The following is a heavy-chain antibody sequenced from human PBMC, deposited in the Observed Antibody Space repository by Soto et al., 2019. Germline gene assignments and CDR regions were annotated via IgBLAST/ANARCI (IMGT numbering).Heavy chain of an antibody. CDR3: AASVTTSGAFDI. D-gene: IGHD4-17*01. CDR1: GFSVSSKY. V-gene: IGHV3-53*01. CDR2: IYSGGYT. Sequence: GSLGLSCAASGFSVSSKYMIWVRQAPGKGLEWVSVIYSGGYTYYADSVKGRFTISRDNSKNTVSLQMSSLRAEDTAVYYCAASVTTSGAFDIWGQGTMVTVSS. J-gene: IGHJ3*02.